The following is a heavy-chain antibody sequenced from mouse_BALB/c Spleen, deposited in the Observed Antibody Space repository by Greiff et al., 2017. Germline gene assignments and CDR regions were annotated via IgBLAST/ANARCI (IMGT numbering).Heavy chain of an antibody. Sequence: QVQLQQSGAELASPGASVTLSCKASGYTFTDHIMNWVKKRPGQGLEWIGRIYPVSGETNYNQKFMGKATLTVDKSSSTAFMHLNSLTSEDSAVYYCARSGYVWYFDVWGAGTTVTVSS. J-gene: IGHJ1*01. CDR3: ARSGYVWYFDV. CDR2: IYPVSGET. CDR1: GYTFTDHI. D-gene: IGHD3-1*01. V-gene: IGHV1-11*01.